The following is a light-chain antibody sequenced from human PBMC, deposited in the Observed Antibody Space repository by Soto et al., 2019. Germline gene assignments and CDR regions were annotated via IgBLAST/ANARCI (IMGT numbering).Light chain of an antibody. CDR3: QQYGSSPWT. J-gene: IGKJ1*01. CDR2: GAS. CDR1: ESVNDY. Sequence: EIVLTQSPATLSLSPGERATLSCRASESVNDYLAWYQQKPGQAPRLLIYGASNRATGIPVRFSGSGSGTDFTLTISRLEPEDFAVYYCQQYGSSPWTFGQGTKVEIK. V-gene: IGKV3-20*01.